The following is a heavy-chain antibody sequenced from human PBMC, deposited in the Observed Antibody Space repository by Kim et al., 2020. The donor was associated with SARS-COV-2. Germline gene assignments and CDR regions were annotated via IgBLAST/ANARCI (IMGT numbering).Heavy chain of an antibody. J-gene: IGHJ1*01. V-gene: IGHV3-33*01. CDR3: ASALCCSGGSFYL. CDR1: GFTFSNYG. D-gene: IGHD2-15*01. Sequence: GGSLRLSCAASGFTFSNYGMHWVRQAPGRGLEWVAVIWYGGSKTFYADSVKGRFTISRDNSKNTLYLQMNSLRAEDTAVYYCASALCCSGGSFYLWGQCT. CDR2: IWYGGSKT.